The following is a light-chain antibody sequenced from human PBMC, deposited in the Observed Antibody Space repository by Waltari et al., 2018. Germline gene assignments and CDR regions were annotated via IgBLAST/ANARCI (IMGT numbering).Light chain of an antibody. CDR1: QTIGRW. V-gene: IGKV1-5*01. CDR3: QEYNTYT. Sequence: DIQMTQSPSTLSASVGDRVTITCRASQTIGRWLAWYQQKPGKAPRLRIYDASTLESGVPLRFSGSTSGTEFTLTISSLQPVDFATYYCQEYNTYTFGQGTKLEIK. CDR2: DAS. J-gene: IGKJ2*01.